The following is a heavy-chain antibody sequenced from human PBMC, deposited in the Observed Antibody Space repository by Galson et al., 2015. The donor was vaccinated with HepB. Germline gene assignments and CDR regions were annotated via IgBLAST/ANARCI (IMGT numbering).Heavy chain of an antibody. CDR3: AKDMGGRGSGSYYNVEPYIFDY. CDR1: GFTFDDYT. D-gene: IGHD3-10*01. V-gene: IGHV3-43*01. Sequence: SLRLSCAASGFTFDDYTMHWVRQAPGKGLEWVSLISWDGGSTYYADSVKGRFTISRDNSKNSLYLQMNSLRTEDTALYYCAKDMGGRGSGSYYNVEPYIFDYWGQGTLVTVSS. J-gene: IGHJ4*02. CDR2: ISWDGGST.